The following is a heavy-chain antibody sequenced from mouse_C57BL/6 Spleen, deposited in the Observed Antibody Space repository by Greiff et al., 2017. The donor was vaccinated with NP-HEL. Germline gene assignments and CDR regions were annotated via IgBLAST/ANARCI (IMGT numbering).Heavy chain of an antibody. D-gene: IGHD2-2*01. V-gene: IGHV1-76*01. CDR2: IYPGSGNT. Sequence: VQLQQSGAELVRPGASVKLTCKASGYTFTDYYINWVKQRPGQGLEWIARIYPGSGNTYYNEKFKGKATLTAEKSSSTAYMQLSSLTSEDSAVYFCASMATTAYYYAMDYWGQGTSVTVSS. CDR1: GYTFTDYY. CDR3: ASMATTAYYYAMDY. J-gene: IGHJ4*01.